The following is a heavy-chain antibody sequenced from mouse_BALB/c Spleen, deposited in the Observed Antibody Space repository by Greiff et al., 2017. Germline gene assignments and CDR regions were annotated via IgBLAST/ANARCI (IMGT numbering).Heavy chain of an antibody. CDR1: GFTFSSYA. Sequence: DVMLVESGGGLVKPGGSLKLSCAASGFTFSSYAMSWVRQTPEKRLEWVATISSGGSYTYYPDSVKGRFTISRDNAKNTLYLQMSSLRSEDTAMYYCARERGDYGSSYAWFAYWGQGTLVTVSA. V-gene: IGHV5-9-1*01. D-gene: IGHD1-1*01. J-gene: IGHJ3*01. CDR2: ISSGGSYT. CDR3: ARERGDYGSSYAWFAY.